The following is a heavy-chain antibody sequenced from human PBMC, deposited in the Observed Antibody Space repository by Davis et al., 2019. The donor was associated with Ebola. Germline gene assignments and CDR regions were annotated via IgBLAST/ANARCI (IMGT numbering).Heavy chain of an antibody. D-gene: IGHD3-9*01. Sequence: GESLKISCAASGFTFRTYAMAWVRQAPGKGLEWVSTISGSSRYHADSVMGRFTISRDNAKNSVYLQMNSLRVEDTAIYYCARGGDIVTPRISGYYCDSWGQGTLVTVSS. CDR1: GFTFRTYA. CDR2: ISGSSR. V-gene: IGHV3-69-1*02. J-gene: IGHJ4*02. CDR3: ARGGDIVTPRISGYYCDS.